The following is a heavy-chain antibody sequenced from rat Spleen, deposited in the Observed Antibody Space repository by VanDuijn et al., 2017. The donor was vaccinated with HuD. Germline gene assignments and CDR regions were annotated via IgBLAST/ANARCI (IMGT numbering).Heavy chain of an antibody. CDR3: ARGDYSSPRGGY. CDR2: IWGNGDT. D-gene: IGHD1-2*01. CDR1: GFSLSNYG. V-gene: IGHV2-13*01. J-gene: IGHJ2*01. Sequence: QVQLKESGPGLVQPSQTLSLTCTVSGFSLSNYGVIWVRQPSGKGLEWMGVIWGNGDTNYNSALKSRLSISRDTSKSQVYLKMNSLQTEDTATYYCARGDYSSPRGGYWGQGVTVTVSS.